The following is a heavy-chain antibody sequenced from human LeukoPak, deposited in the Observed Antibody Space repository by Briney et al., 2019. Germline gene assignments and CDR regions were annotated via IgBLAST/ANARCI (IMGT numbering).Heavy chain of an antibody. CDR3: ARNTSSSPWFDP. D-gene: IGHD6-6*01. Sequence: SETLSLTCTVSGGSIKSPTSYWSWIRQAPGKGLEWIGNVYYIGTTTYNSSLQSRVTISVDTSKNQFSLEMASVTPEDTALYYCARNTSSSPWFDPWGQGTLVIVSS. V-gene: IGHV4-61*01. CDR2: VYYIGTT. J-gene: IGHJ5*02. CDR1: GGSIKSPTSY.